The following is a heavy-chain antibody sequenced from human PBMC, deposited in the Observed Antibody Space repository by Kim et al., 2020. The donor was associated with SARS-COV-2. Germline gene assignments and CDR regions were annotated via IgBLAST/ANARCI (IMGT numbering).Heavy chain of an antibody. Sequence: SETLSLTCTVSGGSISSSSYYWGWIRQPPGKGLEWIGSIYYSGSTYYNPSLKSRVTISVDTSKNQFSLKLSSVTAADTAVYYCARNYGSGSYPPYYFDYWGQGTLLTVSS. CDR2: IYYSGST. D-gene: IGHD3-10*01. CDR3: ARNYGSGSYPPYYFDY. V-gene: IGHV4-39*01. CDR1: GGSISSSSYY. J-gene: IGHJ4*02.